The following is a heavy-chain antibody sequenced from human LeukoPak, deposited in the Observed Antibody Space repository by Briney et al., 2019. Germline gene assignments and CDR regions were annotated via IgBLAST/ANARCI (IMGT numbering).Heavy chain of an antibody. V-gene: IGHV5-51*01. J-gene: IGHJ3*02. D-gene: IGHD3-10*01. CDR1: GYSFTSYC. CDR3: ARVLRWFGELFLDAFDI. Sequence: GESLNISRKGSGYSFTSYCIGWVRQMPGKGLEWMGIVYPGDSDTTYSPSFQGQVPISADNSISTAYLQWSSLKASDTAMYYCARVLRWFGELFLDAFDIWGQGTMVTVSS. CDR2: VYPGDSDT.